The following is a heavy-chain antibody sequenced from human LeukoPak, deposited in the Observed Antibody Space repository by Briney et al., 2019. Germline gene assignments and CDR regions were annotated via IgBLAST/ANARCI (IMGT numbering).Heavy chain of an antibody. CDR3: ARHRGYVGAFDV. CDR1: GGYISSYS. V-gene: IGHV4-59*01. D-gene: IGHD3-22*01. Sequence: PSETLSLTCTVSGGYISSYSWSWIRQPPGKGLEWIGYIYYSGSTNYNPSLKSRVTISVDTSKKQFSLKLTSVTAADTAVYYCARHRGYVGAFDVWGRGTMVTVSS. J-gene: IGHJ3*01. CDR2: IYYSGST.